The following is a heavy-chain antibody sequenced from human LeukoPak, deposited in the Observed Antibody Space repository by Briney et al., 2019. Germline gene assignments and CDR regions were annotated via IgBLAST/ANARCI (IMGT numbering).Heavy chain of an antibody. Sequence: ETLSLTCTVSGGSISSYYWNWIRQPPGKGLEWIGYIYHSGSTNYNPSLKSRVTISVDTSKNQFSLKLSSVTAADTAVYYCARGAVAGKYFFDSWGQGTLVTVSS. D-gene: IGHD6-19*01. CDR2: IYHSGST. J-gene: IGHJ4*02. CDR1: GGSISSYY. CDR3: ARGAVAGKYFFDS. V-gene: IGHV4-59*08.